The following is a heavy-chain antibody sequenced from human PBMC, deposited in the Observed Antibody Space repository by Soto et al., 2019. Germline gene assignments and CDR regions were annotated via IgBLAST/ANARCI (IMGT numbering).Heavy chain of an antibody. V-gene: IGHV1-18*01. CDR3: ARSVLEQQLVDYYYYMDV. J-gene: IGHJ6*03. CDR1: GYTFSSYG. Sequence: ASVKVSCKASGYTFSSYGMSWVRQAPGQGLEWMGWISAYNGNTNYAQKLQGRVTMTTDTSTSTAYMELRSLRSDDTAVYYCARSVLEQQLVDYYYYMDVWGKGTTVTVSS. D-gene: IGHD6-13*01. CDR2: ISAYNGNT.